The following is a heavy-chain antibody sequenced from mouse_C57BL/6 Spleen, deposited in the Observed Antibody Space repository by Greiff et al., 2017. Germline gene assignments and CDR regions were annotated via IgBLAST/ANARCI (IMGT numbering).Heavy chain of an antibody. Sequence: EVQLVESGGGLVKPGGSLKLSCAASGFTFSSYAMSWVRQTPEKRLEWVATISDGGSYTYYPDNVKGRFTISRDNAKNNLYLQVSHLKSADTAVYYGARELYSEYVDDWGKGTPVTVSS. V-gene: IGHV5-4*01. CDR2: ISDGGSYT. D-gene: IGHD1-1*01. J-gene: IGHJ1*03. CDR1: GFTFSSYA. CDR3: ARELYSEYVDD.